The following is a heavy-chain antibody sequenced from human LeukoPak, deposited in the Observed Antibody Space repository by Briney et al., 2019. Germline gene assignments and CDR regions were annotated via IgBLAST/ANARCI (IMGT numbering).Heavy chain of an antibody. CDR3: GRWWELNYFDY. J-gene: IGHJ4*02. D-gene: IGHD2-15*01. CDR1: GFTFSGYW. V-gene: IGHV3-7*01. Sequence: GGSLRLSCAASGFTFSGYWMSWVRQAPGKGLEWVANIKQDGSEKYYVDSVKGRFTISRDNAKNSLYLQMNSLRAEDTAVYYCGRWWELNYFDYWGQGTLVTVSS. CDR2: IKQDGSEK.